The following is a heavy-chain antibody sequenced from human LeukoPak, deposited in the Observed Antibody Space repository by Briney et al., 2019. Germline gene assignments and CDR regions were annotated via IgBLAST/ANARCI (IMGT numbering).Heavy chain of an antibody. Sequence: PGGSLRLSCAASGFTFDDYAMHWVRQAPGKGLEWVSLISGDGCSTYYADSVKGRFTISRDNSKNSLYLQMNSLRTEDTALYYCAKDIYPVRIVASDYWGQGTLVTVSS. D-gene: IGHD3-22*01. CDR2: ISGDGCST. J-gene: IGHJ4*02. CDR1: GFTFDDYA. V-gene: IGHV3-43*02. CDR3: AKDIYPVRIVASDY.